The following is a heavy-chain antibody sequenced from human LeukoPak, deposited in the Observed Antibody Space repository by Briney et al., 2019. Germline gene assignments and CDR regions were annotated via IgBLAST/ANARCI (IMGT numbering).Heavy chain of an antibody. V-gene: IGHV4-31*03. Sequence: TLSLTCTVSVGSISSGGYYWSWIRQHPRKGLEWIGYIYYSGSTYYNPSLKGRVTISVDTSKNQFSLKLSSVTAADTAVYYCARFRITIFGVVLSRGMDVWGQGTTVTVPS. CDR1: VGSISSGGYY. CDR2: IYYSGST. CDR3: ARFRITIFGVVLSRGMDV. J-gene: IGHJ6*02. D-gene: IGHD3-3*01.